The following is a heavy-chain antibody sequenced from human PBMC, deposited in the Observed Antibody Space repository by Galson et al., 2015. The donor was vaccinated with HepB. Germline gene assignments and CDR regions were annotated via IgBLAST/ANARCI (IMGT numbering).Heavy chain of an antibody. D-gene: IGHD4-11*01. J-gene: IGHJ4*02. Sequence: SLRLSCAASGFTFSDYYMSWIRQAPEKGLEWVSYISSSSSYTNYADSVKGRFTISRGNAKNSLYLQMNSLRAEDTAVYYCARDGRATVIFDYWGQGTLVTVSS. CDR1: GFTFSDYY. CDR2: ISSSSSYT. V-gene: IGHV3-11*06. CDR3: ARDGRATVIFDY.